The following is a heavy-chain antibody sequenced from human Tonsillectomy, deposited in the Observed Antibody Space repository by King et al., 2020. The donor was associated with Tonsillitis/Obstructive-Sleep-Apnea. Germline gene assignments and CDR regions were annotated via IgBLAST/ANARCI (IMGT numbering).Heavy chain of an antibody. Sequence: VQLQESGPGLVKPSETLSLTCTVSGGSISSYYLSWIRQPPGKGLEGIGYFYYSGSTNYNPSLQSRVTISVTTSKNQFSLKLSSVPAADTAVYYCARGGAATSYYYYYMDVWGKGTTVTVSS. V-gene: IGHV4-59*01. CDR3: ARGGAATSYYYYYMDV. CDR1: GGSISSYY. J-gene: IGHJ6*03. D-gene: IGHD5-24*01. CDR2: FYYSGST.